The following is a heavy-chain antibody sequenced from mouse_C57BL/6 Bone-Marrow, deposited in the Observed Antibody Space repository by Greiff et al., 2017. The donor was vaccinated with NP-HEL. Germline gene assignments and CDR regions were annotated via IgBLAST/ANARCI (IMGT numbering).Heavy chain of an antibody. Sequence: QVQLQQSGADLARPGASVKMSCKASGYTFTSYTMHWVKQRPGQGLEWIGYINPSSGYTKYNQKFKDKATLTADKSSSTAYMQLSSLTAEDAADYCCARSPLPSMDYWGQGTSVTVSS. CDR1: GYTFTSYT. V-gene: IGHV1-4*01. D-gene: IGHD5-5*01. CDR3: ARSPLPSMDY. CDR2: INPSSGYT. J-gene: IGHJ4*01.